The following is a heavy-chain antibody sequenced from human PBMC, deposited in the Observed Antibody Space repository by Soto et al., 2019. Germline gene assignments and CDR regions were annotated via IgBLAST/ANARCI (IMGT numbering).Heavy chain of an antibody. J-gene: IGHJ4*02. D-gene: IGHD6-19*01. V-gene: IGHV1-8*01. Sequence: ASVKVSCKACGYSFTRLDINWVRQTAGQGLEWMGWMQPSTGRTGYAQKFQGRVTMTRDTSINTAYMELTTLTSDDTAFYYCARGVSAGFDYWGQGTLVTVSS. CDR3: ARGVSAGFDY. CDR2: MQPSTGRT. CDR1: GYSFTRLD.